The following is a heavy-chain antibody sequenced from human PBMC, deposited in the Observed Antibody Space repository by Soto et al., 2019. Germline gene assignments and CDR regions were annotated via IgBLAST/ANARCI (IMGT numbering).Heavy chain of an antibody. Sequence: SETLSLTCAVYGASFIGYFCSWIRQPPGKGLEWIGEINHSGITKYNPSLKSRVTISGDTSRDQFSLKLGSVTAADTAVYYCAFSTMCQTRDLAYWGRGTLVTVSS. CDR1: GASFIGYF. J-gene: IGHJ4*02. V-gene: IGHV4-34*01. D-gene: IGHD3-10*02. CDR2: INHSGIT. CDR3: AFSTMCQTRDLAY.